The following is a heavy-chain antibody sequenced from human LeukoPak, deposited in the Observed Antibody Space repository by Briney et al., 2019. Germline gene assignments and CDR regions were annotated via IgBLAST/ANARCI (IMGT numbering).Heavy chain of an antibody. J-gene: IGHJ4*02. Sequence: SETLSLTCTVSGGPISSYYWSWIRQPPGKGLEWIGYIYYSGSTNYNPSLKSRVTISVDTSKNQFSLKLSSVTAADTAVYYCARGPLGAAVDYWGQGTLVTVSS. D-gene: IGHD1-26*01. CDR3: ARGPLGAAVDY. CDR2: IYYSGST. CDR1: GGPISSYY. V-gene: IGHV4-59*01.